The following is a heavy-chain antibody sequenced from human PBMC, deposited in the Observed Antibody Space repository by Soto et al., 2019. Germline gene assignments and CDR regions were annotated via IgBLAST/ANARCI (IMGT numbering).Heavy chain of an antibody. J-gene: IGHJ4*02. Sequence: GGSLRLSCAASGFKFSNYAMSWVRQAPGKGLEWVSLISATGGGTYYADSVKGRFTISRDNSHNTLYLQVHSLTAEDTAVYYCAKDRRAGGNSAFYFDFWGQGAQVTVPQ. V-gene: IGHV3-23*01. CDR2: ISATGGGT. D-gene: IGHD3-16*01. CDR3: AKDRRAGGNSAFYFDF. CDR1: GFKFSNYA.